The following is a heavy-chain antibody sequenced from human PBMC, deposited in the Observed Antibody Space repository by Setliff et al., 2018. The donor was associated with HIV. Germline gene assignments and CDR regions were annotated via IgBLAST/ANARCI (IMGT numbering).Heavy chain of an antibody. CDR3: ARDMGTSEYYYYMDV. V-gene: IGHV1-18*01. J-gene: IGHJ6*03. CDR1: GYTFPNYG. CDR2: ISAYNGYT. Sequence: GASVKVSCKASGYTFPNYGISWVRQAPGQGLEWMGWISAYNGYTNYAQKLQGRVTMTRDTSTSTAYMELRSLRSDDTAVYYCARDMGTSEYYYYMDVWGKGTTVTV. D-gene: IGHD1-7*01.